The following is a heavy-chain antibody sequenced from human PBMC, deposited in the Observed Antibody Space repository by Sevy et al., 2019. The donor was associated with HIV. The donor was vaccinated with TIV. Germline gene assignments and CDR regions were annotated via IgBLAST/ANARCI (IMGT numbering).Heavy chain of an antibody. CDR2: ISGSSSTI. J-gene: IGHJ4*02. CDR3: ARDPIAVAGTLNYFDY. V-gene: IGHV3-48*01. Sequence: GGSLRLSCAASGFTFSSYSMNWVHQPPGKGLEWVSYISGSSSTIYYADSVKGRFTISRDNAKNSLYLQMNSLRADDTAVYYCARDPIAVAGTLNYFDYWGQGTLVTVSS. CDR1: GFTFSSYS. D-gene: IGHD6-19*01.